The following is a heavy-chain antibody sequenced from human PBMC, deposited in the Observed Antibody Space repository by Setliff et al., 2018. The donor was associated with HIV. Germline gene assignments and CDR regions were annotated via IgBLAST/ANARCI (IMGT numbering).Heavy chain of an antibody. CDR3: ARGDTTIQY. Sequence: ASVKVSCKASGYTFNTYDLVWVRQTSGQGLEWMGSMNANSGSAVYAPQFQGRVTMTRNTSISTAYMDMSRLRSEDTAVYYCARGDTTIQYWGQGSLGTVSS. J-gene: IGHJ4*02. V-gene: IGHV1-8*02. D-gene: IGHD4-4*01. CDR2: MNANSGSA. CDR1: GYTFNTYD.